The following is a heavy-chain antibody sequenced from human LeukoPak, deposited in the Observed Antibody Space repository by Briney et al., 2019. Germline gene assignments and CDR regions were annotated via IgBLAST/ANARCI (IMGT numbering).Heavy chain of an antibody. CDR3: ARDRSSSGWWKD. CDR2: IYHSGST. D-gene: IGHD6-19*01. CDR1: GGSISSGGCY. Sequence: PSQTLSLTCTVSGGSISSGGCYWSWIRQPPGKGLEWIGYIYHSGSTYYNPSLKSRVTISVDRSKNQFSLKLSSVTAADTAVYYCARDRSSSGWWKDWGQGTLVTVSS. V-gene: IGHV4-30-2*01. J-gene: IGHJ4*02.